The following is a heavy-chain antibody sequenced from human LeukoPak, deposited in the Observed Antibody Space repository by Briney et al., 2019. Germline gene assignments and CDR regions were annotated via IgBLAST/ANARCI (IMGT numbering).Heavy chain of an antibody. D-gene: IGHD2-2*03. CDR3: ARDLGYCSSTSCRNWFDP. CDR1: GYTFTGYY. Sequence: ASVKVSCKASGYTFTGYYMHWVRQAPGPGLEWMGWINPNSGGTNYAQKFQGRVTMTRDTSISTAYMELSRLRSDDTAVYYCARDLGYCSSTSCRNWFDPWGQGTLVTVSS. J-gene: IGHJ5*02. V-gene: IGHV1-2*02. CDR2: INPNSGGT.